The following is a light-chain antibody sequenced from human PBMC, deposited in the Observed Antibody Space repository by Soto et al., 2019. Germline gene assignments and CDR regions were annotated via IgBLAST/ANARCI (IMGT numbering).Light chain of an antibody. J-gene: IGKJ1*01. V-gene: IGKV1-9*01. CDR1: QGISSY. CDR3: QQSYNTPLT. Sequence: DIQLTQSPSFLSASVGDRVTITCRASQGISSYLAWYQQKPGKAPKLLIYAASTLQSGVPSRFSGSGSGTEFTLTISSLQPEDFATYYCQQSYNTPLTFGQGTKVDI. CDR2: AAS.